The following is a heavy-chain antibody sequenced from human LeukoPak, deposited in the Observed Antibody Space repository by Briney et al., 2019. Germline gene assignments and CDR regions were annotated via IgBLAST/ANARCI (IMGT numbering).Heavy chain of an antibody. D-gene: IGHD3-10*02. J-gene: IGHJ4*02. V-gene: IGHV4-34*01. CDR3: ARGLPFSDGDYGRGSVAAFDY. CDR2: INHSGST. Sequence: SETLSLTCAVYGGSFSGYYWSWIRQPPGKGLEWIGEINHSGSTNYNPSLKSRVTISVDTSKNQFSLKLSSVTAADTAVYYCARGLPFSDGDYGRGSVAAFDYWGQGTLVTVSS. CDR1: GGSFSGYY.